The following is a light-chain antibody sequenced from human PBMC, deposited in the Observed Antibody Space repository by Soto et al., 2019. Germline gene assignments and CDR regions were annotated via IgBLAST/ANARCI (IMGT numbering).Light chain of an antibody. CDR3: QQSYSTLLGLT. J-gene: IGKJ4*01. V-gene: IGKV4-1*01. Sequence: DIVMNQSPDSLAVSLGERATINCKSSQSLLFSRNTKHYLAWYQQKAGQPPKLLIYWASTREFGVPDRFSGSGSGTDFTLTISILQAEDVAVYYCQQSYSTLLGLTFCGGTKVAIK. CDR2: WAS. CDR1: QSLLFSRNTKHY.